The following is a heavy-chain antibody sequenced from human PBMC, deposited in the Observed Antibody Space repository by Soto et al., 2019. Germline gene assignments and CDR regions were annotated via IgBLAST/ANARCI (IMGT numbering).Heavy chain of an antibody. Sequence: GGSLRLSCAASGFTFSDSWMNWVRQAPGKGLEWVANINQDGTETYHVDSVKGRFTMSRDDAKNSLYLQMNSLRVEDTAVYYCARGLDPWGQGTLVTVSS. J-gene: IGHJ5*02. CDR2: INQDGTET. CDR3: ARGLDP. V-gene: IGHV3-7*05. CDR1: GFTFSDSW.